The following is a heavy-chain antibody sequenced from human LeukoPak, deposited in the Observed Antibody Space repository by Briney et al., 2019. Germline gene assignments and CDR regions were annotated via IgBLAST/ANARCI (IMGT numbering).Heavy chain of an antibody. J-gene: IGHJ4*02. CDR3: ARCLWSSSWYCCRY. V-gene: IGHV4-34*01. Sequence: SETLSLTCAVYGGSFSGYYWSWIRQPPGKGLEWIGEINHSGSTNYNPSLKSRVTISVDTSKNQFSLKLSSVTAADTAVYYCARCLWSSSWYCCRYWGQGTLVTVSS. D-gene: IGHD6-13*01. CDR2: INHSGST. CDR1: GGSFSGYY.